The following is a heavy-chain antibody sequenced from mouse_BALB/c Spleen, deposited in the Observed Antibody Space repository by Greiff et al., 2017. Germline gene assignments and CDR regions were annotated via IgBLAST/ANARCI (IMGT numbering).Heavy chain of an antibody. J-gene: IGHJ3*01. Sequence: QVQLQQSGPELVKPGASVKISCKASGYSFTSYYIHWVKQRPGQGLEWIGWIFPGSGNTKYNEKFKGKATLTADTSSSTAYMQLSSLTSEDSAVYFCAREDSTGFAYWGQGTLVTVSA. CDR3: AREDSTGFAY. CDR2: IFPGSGNT. V-gene: IGHV1-66*01. CDR1: GYSFTSYY.